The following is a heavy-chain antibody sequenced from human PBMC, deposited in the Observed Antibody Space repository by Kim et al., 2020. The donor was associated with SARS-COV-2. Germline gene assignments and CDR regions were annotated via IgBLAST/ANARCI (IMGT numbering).Heavy chain of an antibody. CDR3: AKDPLGDYGSWFDP. D-gene: IGHD3-10*01. V-gene: IGHV3-23*01. CDR2: ISGSGGST. Sequence: GGSLRLSCAASRFTFSSYAISWVRQAPGKGLEWVSGISGSGGSTSYADSVKGRFTISRDNSKNMLYLQMNSLRAEDTAVYYCAKDPLGDYGSWFDPWGQGTLVTVSS. J-gene: IGHJ5*02. CDR1: RFTFSSYA.